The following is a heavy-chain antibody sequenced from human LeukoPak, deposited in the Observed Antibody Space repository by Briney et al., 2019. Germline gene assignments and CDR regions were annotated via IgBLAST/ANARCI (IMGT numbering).Heavy chain of an antibody. V-gene: IGHV4-39*01. CDR3: ARTIAARPGYFDY. J-gene: IGHJ4*02. CDR1: GGPMSRSSYY. D-gene: IGHD6-6*01. Sequence: SETLSLTCTVSGGPMSRSSYYWGWIRQPPGKGLEWIGSIYYSGSTYYNPSLKSRVTISVDTSKNQFSLKLSSVTAADTAVYYCARTIAARPGYFDYWGQGTLVTVSS. CDR2: IYYSGST.